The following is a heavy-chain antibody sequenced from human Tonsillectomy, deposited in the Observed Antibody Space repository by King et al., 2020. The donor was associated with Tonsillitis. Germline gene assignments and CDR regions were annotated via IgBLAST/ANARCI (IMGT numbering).Heavy chain of an antibody. V-gene: IGHV1-69*01. J-gene: IGHJ4*02. D-gene: IGHD2-21*01. CDR3: ARMPRLHCGGDCYFVDS. CDR1: GGTFTSYG. Sequence: QLVQSGAEVKKPGSSVKVSCKASGGTFTSYGISWVRQAPGQGLEWMGGINPIFGTSKYAQKFQGRVTITADESTSTAYMELSSLTSEDTAVYFCARMPRLHCGGDCYFVDSWGQGTQVTVSS. CDR2: INPIFGTS.